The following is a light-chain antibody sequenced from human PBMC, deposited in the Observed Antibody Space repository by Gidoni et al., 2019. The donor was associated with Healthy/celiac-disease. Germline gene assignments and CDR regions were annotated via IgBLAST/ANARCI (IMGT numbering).Light chain of an antibody. J-gene: IGKJ3*01. CDR1: QSVSSY. CDR2: DAS. CDR3: QQRSNWPIFT. Sequence: EIVLTQSPATRSRSPGERATLSCRASQSVSSYLAWYQQKPGQAPRLLIYDASNRATGIPARFSGSGSVTDFTLTISSLAPEDFAVYYCQQRSNWPIFTFXPXTKVDIK. V-gene: IGKV3-11*01.